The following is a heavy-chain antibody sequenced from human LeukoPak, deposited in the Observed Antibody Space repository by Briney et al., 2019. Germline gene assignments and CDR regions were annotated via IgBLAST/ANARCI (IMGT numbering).Heavy chain of an antibody. CDR3: ARESIAARGDFDY. V-gene: IGHV4-34*01. CDR2: INHSGST. Sequence: PSETLSLTCAVSGGSFSGYYWSWIRQPPGKGLEWIGEINHSGSTNYNPSLKSRVTISVDTSKNQFSLKLSSVTAADTAVYYCARESIAARGDFDYWGQGTLVTVSS. D-gene: IGHD6-6*01. J-gene: IGHJ4*02. CDR1: GGSFSGYY.